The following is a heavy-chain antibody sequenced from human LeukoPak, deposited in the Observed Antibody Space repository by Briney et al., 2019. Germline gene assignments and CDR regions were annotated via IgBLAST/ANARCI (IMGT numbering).Heavy chain of an antibody. D-gene: IGHD3-16*02. V-gene: IGHV1-46*01. Sequence: ASVKVSCKASGYTFTSYYMHWVRQAPGQGLEWMGVINPSGGSTSYAQKFQGRVTMTRDMSTSTVYMELSSLRSEDTAVYYCARDLYDYVWGSYRGGHLDYWGQGTLVTVSS. CDR2: INPSGGST. CDR3: ARDLYDYVWGSYRGGHLDY. CDR1: GYTFTSYY. J-gene: IGHJ4*02.